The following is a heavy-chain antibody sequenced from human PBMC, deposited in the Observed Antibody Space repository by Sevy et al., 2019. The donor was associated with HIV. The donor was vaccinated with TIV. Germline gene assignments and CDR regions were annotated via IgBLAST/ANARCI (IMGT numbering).Heavy chain of an antibody. V-gene: IGHV1-2*02. CDR2: INPNSGGT. J-gene: IGHJ4*02. CDR3: ARPGYSSSWYGGAFNY. D-gene: IGHD6-13*01. CDR1: GYTFSDYY. Sequence: ASVKVSCKASGYTFSDYYIYWFRQAPGQGLEWMGWINPNSGGTKYAQQFQGRVTMTRDTSISSVSMELTSLRSDDTAMYYCARPGYSSSWYGGAFNYWGQGTLVTVSS.